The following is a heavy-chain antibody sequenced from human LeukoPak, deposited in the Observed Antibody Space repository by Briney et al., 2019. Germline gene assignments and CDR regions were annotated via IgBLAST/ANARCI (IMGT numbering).Heavy chain of an antibody. J-gene: IGHJ4*02. CDR3: VKPSRSSEDY. Sequence: GGSLRLSCAASGFTFSTYWMSWVRQAPGKGLEWVATIKPDGTETYYVDAVKGRFIISRDNAKNSLYLQMSSLRADDTAVHYCVKPSRSSEDYWGQGTLATVSS. CDR2: IKPDGTET. D-gene: IGHD3-10*01. CDR1: GFTFSTYW. V-gene: IGHV3-7*01.